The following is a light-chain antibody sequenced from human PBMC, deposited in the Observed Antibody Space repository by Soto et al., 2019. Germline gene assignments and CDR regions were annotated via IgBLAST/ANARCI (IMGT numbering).Light chain of an antibody. CDR2: RAS. V-gene: IGKV3-15*01. Sequence: EIVMTQSKATLSVSPGERATLSCMASQSISSNLAWYQQKLGQAPRLLIYRASTRATGIPARFSGSGSGTEFTLTISSLQSEDFALYYCHQYENWPQTFGQGTNVDVK. J-gene: IGKJ1*01. CDR3: HQYENWPQT. CDR1: QSISSN.